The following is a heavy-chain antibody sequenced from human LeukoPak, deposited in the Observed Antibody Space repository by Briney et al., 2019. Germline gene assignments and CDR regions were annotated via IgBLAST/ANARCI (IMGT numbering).Heavy chain of an antibody. J-gene: IGHJ6*02. CDR3: ARDRAARERGYSYGQPGPYYYYGMDV. Sequence: GGSLRLSCAASGFTFSSYAMHWVRQAPGKGLEWVAVISYDGSNKYYADSVKGRFTISRDNSKNTLYLQMNSLRAEDTAVYYCARDRAARERGYSYGQPGPYYYYGMDVWGQGTTVTVSS. D-gene: IGHD5-18*01. CDR2: ISYDGSNK. V-gene: IGHV3-30-3*01. CDR1: GFTFSSYA.